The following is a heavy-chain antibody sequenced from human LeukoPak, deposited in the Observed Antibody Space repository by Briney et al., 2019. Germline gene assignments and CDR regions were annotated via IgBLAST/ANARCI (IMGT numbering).Heavy chain of an antibody. V-gene: IGHV3-30-3*01. CDR1: GFTFSTYT. Sequence: GGSLRLSCAASGFTFSTYTIHWVRQAPGKGLERVARISFDGTDKTYVDSVQGRFSLSRDNSKNTVYLQMNSLRPDDTAIYYCARDYMSGGTGFWDYWGQGTLVTVSS. CDR3: ARDYMSGGTGFWDY. CDR2: ISFDGTDK. J-gene: IGHJ4*02. D-gene: IGHD3-3*01.